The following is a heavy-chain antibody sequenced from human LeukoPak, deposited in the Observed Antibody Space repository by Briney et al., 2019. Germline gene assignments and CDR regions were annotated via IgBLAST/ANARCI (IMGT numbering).Heavy chain of an antibody. CDR3: ARPDSGTYVARAFDI. D-gene: IGHD1-26*01. Sequence: PSETLSLTCTVSGGSISSSNYYWGWFRRPPGKGLEWIGSIYYSGSTYYTPSLKSRATISVDTSKNQFSLKLSSVTAADTAVYYCARPDSGTYVARAFDIWGQGTLVSVSS. J-gene: IGHJ3*02. CDR1: GGSISSSNYY. V-gene: IGHV4-39*01. CDR2: IYYSGST.